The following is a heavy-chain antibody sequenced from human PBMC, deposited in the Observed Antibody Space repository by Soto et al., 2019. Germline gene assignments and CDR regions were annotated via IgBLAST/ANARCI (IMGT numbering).Heavy chain of an antibody. CDR1: GYTFTSYG. J-gene: IGHJ6*02. Sequence: ASVKVSCKASGYTFTSYGISWVRQAPGQGLEWMGWISAYNGNTNYAQKLQGRVTMTTDTSTSTAYMELRSLRSGDTAVYYCARDCTNGVCYLWHVYYYYGMDVWGQGTTVTVSS. D-gene: IGHD2-8*01. V-gene: IGHV1-18*04. CDR3: ARDCTNGVCYLWHVYYYYGMDV. CDR2: ISAYNGNT.